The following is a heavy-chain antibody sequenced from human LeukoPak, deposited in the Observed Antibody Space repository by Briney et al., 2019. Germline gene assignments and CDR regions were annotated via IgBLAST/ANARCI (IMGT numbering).Heavy chain of an antibody. Sequence: GGSLRLSCSASGFSFSSYAMHWVRQAPGEGLEYVSAISANGVSTYYANSVKGRFTISRDNAKNSLYLQMNSLRAEDTAVYYCARDELRYYFDYWGQGTLVTVSS. J-gene: IGHJ4*02. D-gene: IGHD5-24*01. CDR2: ISANGVST. V-gene: IGHV3-64*04. CDR1: GFSFSSYA. CDR3: ARDELRYYFDY.